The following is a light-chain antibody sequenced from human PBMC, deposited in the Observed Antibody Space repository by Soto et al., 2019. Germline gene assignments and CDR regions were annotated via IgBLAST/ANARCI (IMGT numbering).Light chain of an antibody. CDR2: SNN. CDR1: SSNIGSNT. CDR3: AAWDDSLNGRV. V-gene: IGLV1-44*01. J-gene: IGLJ2*01. Sequence: QAVVTQPPSASGTPGQRVTISCSGSSSNIGSNTVNWYQQLPGTAPKLLIYSNNQRPSGVPDRFSGSKSGTSASLAISGLQSEDEADCYCAAWDDSLNGRVFGGGTKLTVL.